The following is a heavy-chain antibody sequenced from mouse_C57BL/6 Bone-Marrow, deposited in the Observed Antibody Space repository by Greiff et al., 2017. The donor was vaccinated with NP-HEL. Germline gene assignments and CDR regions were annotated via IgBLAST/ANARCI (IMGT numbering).Heavy chain of an antibody. Sequence: VKLQQPGAELVKPGASVKMSCKASGYTFTSYWITWVKQRPGQGLEWIGDIYPGSGSTNYNEKFKSKATLTVDTSSSTAYMQLSSLTSEDSAVYYCARHLLWLRRDWYFDVWGTGTTVTVSS. D-gene: IGHD2-2*01. CDR2: IYPGSGST. V-gene: IGHV1-55*01. CDR1: GYTFTSYW. J-gene: IGHJ1*03. CDR3: ARHLLWLRRDWYFDV.